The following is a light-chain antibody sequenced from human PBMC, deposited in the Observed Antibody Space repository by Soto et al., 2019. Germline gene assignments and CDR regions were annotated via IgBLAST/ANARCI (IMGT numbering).Light chain of an antibody. Sequence: DLQMTQSPSTLSASVGDRVTITCRASQSINNWLAWYQQKPGKAPKLFIFKGSTLESGVPSRFSGSGAGTEFTLSISSLQPDDFATYFCQQYESFPRTFGQGTKVEIK. V-gene: IGKV1-5*03. CDR2: KGS. J-gene: IGKJ1*01. CDR3: QQYESFPRT. CDR1: QSINNW.